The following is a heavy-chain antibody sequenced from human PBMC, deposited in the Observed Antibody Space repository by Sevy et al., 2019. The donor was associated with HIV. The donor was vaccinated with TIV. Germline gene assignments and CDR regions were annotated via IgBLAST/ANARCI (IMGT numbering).Heavy chain of an antibody. CDR1: GFTFSSYD. J-gene: IGHJ5*01. Sequence: GGSLRLSCAASGFTFSSYDMHWVRQAPGRGLEWVAVISYDGSTKYYADSVKGRFTISRDNSKNTLFLQMISLRPEDTSVYCCARDQHDYGGNLRRCWFDSWGQGTLVTVSS. V-gene: IGHV3-30-3*01. CDR3: ARDQHDYGGNLRRCWFDS. CDR2: ISYDGSTK. D-gene: IGHD4-17*01.